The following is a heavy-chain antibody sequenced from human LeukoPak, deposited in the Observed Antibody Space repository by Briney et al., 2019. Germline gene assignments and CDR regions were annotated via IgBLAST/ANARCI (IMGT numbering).Heavy chain of an antibody. J-gene: IGHJ4*02. CDR2: ISGSGGST. Sequence: PGGSLRLSCAASTFTFSDYSMSWVRQAPGKGLDWVSAISGSGGSTYYADSVKGRFTISRDNSKNTLYLQMNSLRAEDTAVYYCARGGSGSYWPDYWSQGTLVTVSS. CDR1: TFTFSDYS. CDR3: ARGGSGSYWPDY. V-gene: IGHV3-23*01. D-gene: IGHD3-10*01.